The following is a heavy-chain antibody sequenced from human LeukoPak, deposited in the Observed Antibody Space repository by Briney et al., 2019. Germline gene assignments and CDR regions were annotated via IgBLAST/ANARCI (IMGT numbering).Heavy chain of an antibody. D-gene: IGHD3-10*01. CDR1: GFTFDDYA. V-gene: IGHV3-9*01. CDR3: AKDTVLKVRGGSYYFDY. J-gene: IGHJ4*02. CDR2: ISWNSGSI. Sequence: GGSLRLSCAASGFTFDDYAMHWVRQAPGKGLEWVSGISWNSGSIGYADSVKGRIAISRDNSKNTLYLQMNSLRAEDTAVYYCAKDTVLKVRGGSYYFDYWGQGTLVTVSS.